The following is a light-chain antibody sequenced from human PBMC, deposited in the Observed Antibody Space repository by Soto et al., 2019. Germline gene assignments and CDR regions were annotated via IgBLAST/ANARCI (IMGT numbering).Light chain of an antibody. J-gene: IGLJ3*02. CDR2: AVS. CDR1: SSDVDGYKY. V-gene: IGLV2-14*01. Sequence: QSVLTQPASVSGSPGQSITISCTGTSSDVDGYKYVSWYQQHPGKAPKLMIYAVSNRPSGVSNRFSGPKSGDTASLTISGLQPEDEADYYCSSYTSRSTFWVFGGGTKLTVL. CDR3: SSYTSRSTFWV.